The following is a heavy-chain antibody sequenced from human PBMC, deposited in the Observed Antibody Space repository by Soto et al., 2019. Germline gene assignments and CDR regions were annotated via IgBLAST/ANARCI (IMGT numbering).Heavy chain of an antibody. CDR1: GFTLSGSA. D-gene: IGHD3-10*01. Sequence: GSLRLSCAASGFTLSGSAMHWVRQASGKGLEWVGRIRSKANSYATAYAASVKGRFTISRDDSKNTAYLQMNSLKTEDTAVYYCTRRFISMVRGVITYNWFDPWGQGTLVTVSS. CDR2: IRSKANSYAT. CDR3: TRRFISMVRGVITYNWFDP. V-gene: IGHV3-73*01. J-gene: IGHJ5*02.